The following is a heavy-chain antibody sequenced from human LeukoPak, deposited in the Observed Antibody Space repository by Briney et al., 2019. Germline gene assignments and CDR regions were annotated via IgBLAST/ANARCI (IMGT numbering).Heavy chain of an antibody. Sequence: PGGSLRLSCAASGFTFNNYYMNWVRPAAGKGLEWVDNIKQDGSEKYYVDSVKGRFTISRDNAKNSLYLQMNSLRAEDTAVYYCARDPYSGSYGNYYYYFMDVWGKGTTVTISS. J-gene: IGHJ6*03. CDR2: IKQDGSEK. D-gene: IGHD1-26*01. V-gene: IGHV3-7*01. CDR1: GFTFNNYY. CDR3: ARDPYSGSYGNYYYYFMDV.